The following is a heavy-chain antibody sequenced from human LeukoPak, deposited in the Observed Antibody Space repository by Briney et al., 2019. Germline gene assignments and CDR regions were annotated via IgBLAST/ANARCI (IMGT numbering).Heavy chain of an antibody. CDR2: INHSGST. V-gene: IGHV4-34*01. CDR3: ARYSSAWELIQYNWFDP. CDR1: GGSFSGYY. Sequence: KPSETLSLTCAVYGGSFSGYYWSWIRQPPGKGLEWIGEINHSGSTNYNPSLKSRVTISVDTSKNQFSLKLSSVTAADTAVYYCARYSSAWELIQYNWFDPWGQGTLVTVSS. J-gene: IGHJ5*02. D-gene: IGHD6-6*01.